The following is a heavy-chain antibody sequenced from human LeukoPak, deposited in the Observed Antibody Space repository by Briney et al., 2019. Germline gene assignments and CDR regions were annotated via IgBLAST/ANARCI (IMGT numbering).Heavy chain of an antibody. CDR2: ISSSGGST. D-gene: IGHD3-10*01. Sequence: GGSLRLSCAASGFTFNNYAMSWVRQAPGKGLGWVSSISSSGGSTYYPDSVKGRFTISRDNSKKTLYLQMNSLRAGDTAVYYCAKDRPPSLYGTGPWDSWGQGSLVTVSS. CDR1: GFTFNNYA. V-gene: IGHV3-23*01. J-gene: IGHJ4*02. CDR3: AKDRPPSLYGTGPWDS.